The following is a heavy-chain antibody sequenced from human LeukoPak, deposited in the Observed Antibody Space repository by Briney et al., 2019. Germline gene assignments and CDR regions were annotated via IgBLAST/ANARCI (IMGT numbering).Heavy chain of an antibody. CDR1: GFTFSNYA. Sequence: GRSLRLSCAVSGFTFSNYAMHWVRQAPGKGLEWVAVISYDGTNKNYADSVKGRFTISRDNSKNTLYLQMNSLRTEDTAVYYCARSLVVRDYFEYWGQGTLVTVSS. CDR3: ARSLVVRDYFEY. V-gene: IGHV3-30-3*01. CDR2: ISYDGTNK. J-gene: IGHJ4*02. D-gene: IGHD3-22*01.